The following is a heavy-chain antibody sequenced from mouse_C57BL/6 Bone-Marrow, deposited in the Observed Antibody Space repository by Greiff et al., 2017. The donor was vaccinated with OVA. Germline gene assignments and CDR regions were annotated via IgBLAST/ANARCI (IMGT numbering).Heavy chain of an antibody. CDR1: GFTFSNYW. Sequence: EVKLVESGGGLVQPGGSMKLSCVASGFTFSNYWMNWVRQSPEKGLEWVAQIRLKSDNYATHYAESVKGRFTISRDDSKSSVYLQMNNLRAEDTGIYYCTGQGPSYAMDYWGQGTSVTVSS. D-gene: IGHD3-3*01. CDR3: TGQGPSYAMDY. V-gene: IGHV6-3*01. J-gene: IGHJ4*01. CDR2: IRLKSDNYAT.